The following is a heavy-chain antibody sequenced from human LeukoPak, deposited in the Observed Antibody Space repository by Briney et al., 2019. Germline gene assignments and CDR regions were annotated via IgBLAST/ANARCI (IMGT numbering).Heavy chain of an antibody. V-gene: IGHV1-2*02. D-gene: IGHD6-13*01. CDR3: ARVGGRSSSWYRRFSWFDP. CDR2: IIPNSGGT. CDR1: GYTFTGYY. J-gene: IGHJ5*02. Sequence: ASVKVSCKASGYTFTGYYMHWVRQAPGQGLEWMGWIIPNSGGTNYTQKFQGRVTMTRDTSISTAYMELSRLRSDDTAVYYCARVGGRSSSWYRRFSWFDPWGQGTLVTVSS.